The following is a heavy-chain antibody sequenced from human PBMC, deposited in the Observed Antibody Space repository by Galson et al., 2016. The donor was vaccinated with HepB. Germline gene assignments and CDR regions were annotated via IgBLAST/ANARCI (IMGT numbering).Heavy chain of an antibody. D-gene: IGHD2-15*01. V-gene: IGHV4-31*03. CDR2: IYYSGNT. CDR1: GGSISSRGYY. CDR3: AREISQYCSGGSCYVFDY. Sequence: TLSLTCTVSGGSISSRGYYWSWIRQHPGKGLEWIGYIYYSGNTHYNPSLKSRITISIDTSKNQFSLKLSSVTAADTAVYYRAREISQYCSGGSCYVFDYWGQRTLVTVSS. J-gene: IGHJ4*02.